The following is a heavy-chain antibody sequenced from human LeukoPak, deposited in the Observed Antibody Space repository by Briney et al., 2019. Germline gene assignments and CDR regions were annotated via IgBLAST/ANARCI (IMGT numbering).Heavy chain of an antibody. J-gene: IGHJ3*02. CDR1: GGTFSSYA. CDR2: IVPILGIA. Sequence: GASVKVSCKASGGTFSSYAISWVRQAPGQGLEWMGRIVPILGIANYAQKFQGRVTITADKSTSTAYMELSSLRSEDTAVYYCARDSGGVVTDAFDIWGQGTMVTVSS. D-gene: IGHD2-8*02. CDR3: ARDSGGVVTDAFDI. V-gene: IGHV1-69*04.